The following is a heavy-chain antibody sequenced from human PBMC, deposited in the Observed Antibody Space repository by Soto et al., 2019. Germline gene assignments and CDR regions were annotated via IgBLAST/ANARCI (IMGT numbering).Heavy chain of an antibody. CDR2: LNRNVDK. V-gene: IGHV2-5*01. Sequence: QITLKESGPTLVTPTQTLTLTCSFSGFSLTSRGVGVGWVRQSPGKALEWLALLNRNVDKRYSPSLKSKLILDKETAKNQVVLTMTSMDPVDTGTYYCAHIFFGGTTVTNGGFETCGHVTLVTVSS. D-gene: IGHD1-1*01. CDR3: AHIFFGGTTVTNGGFET. CDR1: GFSLTSRGVG. J-gene: IGHJ5*01.